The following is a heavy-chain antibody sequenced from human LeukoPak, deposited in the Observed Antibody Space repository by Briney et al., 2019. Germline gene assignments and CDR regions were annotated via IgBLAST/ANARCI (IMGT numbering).Heavy chain of an antibody. CDR2: VRYDSSHK. J-gene: IGHJ4*02. CDR1: GFTFSGYG. Sequence: PGGSLRLSCAASGFTFSGYGMHWVRQAPGKGLEWVAFVRYDSSHKYYADSVKGRFTISRDNAKNSLYLQMNSLRAEDTAVYYCARGGVVVTAQKIDYWGQGTLVTVSS. D-gene: IGHD2-21*02. CDR3: ARGGVVVTAQKIDY. V-gene: IGHV3-30*02.